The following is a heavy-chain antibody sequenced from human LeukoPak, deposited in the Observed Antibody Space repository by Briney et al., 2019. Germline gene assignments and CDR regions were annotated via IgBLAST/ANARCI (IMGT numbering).Heavy chain of an antibody. CDR1: GGSFSGYY. J-gene: IGHJ6*03. CDR2: INHSGST. V-gene: IGHV4-34*01. Sequence: PSETLSLTCAVYGGSFSGYYWSWTRQPPGKGLEWIGEINHSGSTNYNPSLKSRVTISVDTSKNQFSLKLSSVTAADTAVYYCARWNRYYGSGSYYNPGYYYYYMDVWGKGTTVTVSS. D-gene: IGHD3-10*01. CDR3: ARWNRYYGSGSYYNPGYYYYYMDV.